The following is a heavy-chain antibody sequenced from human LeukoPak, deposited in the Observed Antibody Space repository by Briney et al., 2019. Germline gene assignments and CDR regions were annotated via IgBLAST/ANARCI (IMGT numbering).Heavy chain of an antibody. CDR1: GYTFTNYW. J-gene: IGHJ4*02. D-gene: IGHD3-16*01. Sequence: GESLKISCEGSGYTFTNYWIGWVRQMPGKGLEWMGIIYPGDSDTRHSPSFQGQVTISADKSISTAYLEWTSLKASDTAMYYCARHYVRQRHFDYWGQGTLVTVSS. CDR2: IYPGDSDT. CDR3: ARHYVRQRHFDY. V-gene: IGHV5-51*01.